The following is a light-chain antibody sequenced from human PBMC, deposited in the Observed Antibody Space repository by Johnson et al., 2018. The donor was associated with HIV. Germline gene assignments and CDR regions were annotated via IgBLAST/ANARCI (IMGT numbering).Light chain of an antibody. CDR2: ENN. V-gene: IGLV1-51*02. J-gene: IGLJ1*01. CDR3: GTWDSSLSAGDV. CDR1: NSNIGNNY. Sequence: QSVLTQPPSVSAAPGQKVTISCSGSNSNIGNNYVSWYQQLPGTAPKLLIYENNKRPSGSPDRFSGSKSGTSATLDITGLQTGDEADYYCGTWDSSLSAGDVFGTGTKVTVL.